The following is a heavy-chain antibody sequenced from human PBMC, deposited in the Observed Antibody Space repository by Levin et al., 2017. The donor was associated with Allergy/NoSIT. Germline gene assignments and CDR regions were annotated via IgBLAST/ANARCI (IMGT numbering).Heavy chain of an antibody. D-gene: IGHD6-19*01. CDR3: ARDQWPQSYYYHDMDV. CDR1: GYNFTRYG. Sequence: GESLKISCKASGYNFTRYGISWVRQAPGQGLEWMGWISAYNGNTNYGQKFQGRVTMTTDTFTSTAYMELRSLRYDDTAAYYCARDQWPQSYYYHDMDVWGQGTTVTVSS. CDR2: ISAYNGNT. J-gene: IGHJ6*02. V-gene: IGHV1-18*01.